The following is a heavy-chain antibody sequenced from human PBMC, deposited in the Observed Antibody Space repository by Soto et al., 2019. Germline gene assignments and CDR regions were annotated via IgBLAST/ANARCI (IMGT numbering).Heavy chain of an antibody. CDR2: IYSSGST. CDR3: ARFVRSCSGTTCYTRADV. J-gene: IGHJ6*02. Sequence: PSETLSLTGTVSGGSVSSDTHYWSGIRRPPGKRLEWIGFIYSSGSTNYNPSLKSRVTMSVDTSKNQFSLKLRSVIVADTAVYHCARFVRSCSGTTCYTRADVWGQGTTVTVSS. CDR1: GGSVSSDTHY. V-gene: IGHV4-61*01. D-gene: IGHD2-2*02.